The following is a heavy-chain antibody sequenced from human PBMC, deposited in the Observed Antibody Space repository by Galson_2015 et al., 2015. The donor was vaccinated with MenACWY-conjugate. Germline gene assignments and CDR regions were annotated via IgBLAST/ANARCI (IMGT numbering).Heavy chain of an antibody. CDR3: AKDFSSWYLFDY. J-gene: IGHJ4*02. CDR2: IRYDGSNK. Sequence: SLRLSCAASGFTFSSYGMHWVRQAPGKGLEWVAFIRYDGSNKYYADSVKGRFTISRDNSKNTLYLQMNSLRAEDTAVYYCAKDFSSWYLFDYWGQGTLVTVSS. V-gene: IGHV3-30*02. D-gene: IGHD6-13*01. CDR1: GFTFSSYG.